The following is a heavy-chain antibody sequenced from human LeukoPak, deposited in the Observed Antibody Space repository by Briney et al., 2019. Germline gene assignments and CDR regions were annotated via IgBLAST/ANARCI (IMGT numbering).Heavy chain of an antibody. V-gene: IGHV4-31*03. CDR3: ARASAYDSSGSTRFDY. D-gene: IGHD3-22*01. CDR2: IYYSGST. J-gene: IGHJ4*02. Sequence: PSQTLSLTCTVSGGSISSGGYYWSWIRPHPGKGLEWIGYIYYSGSTYYNPSLKSRVTISVDTSKNQFSLKLSSVTAADTAVYYCARASAYDSSGSTRFDYWGQGTQVTVSS. CDR1: GGSISSGGYY.